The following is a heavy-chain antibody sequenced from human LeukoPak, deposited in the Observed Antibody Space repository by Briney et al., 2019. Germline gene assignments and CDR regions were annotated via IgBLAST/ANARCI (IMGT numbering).Heavy chain of an antibody. Sequence: GGSLRLSCAASGLSFSSYAMSWVRQAPGKGLEWVSSISGSGGNVYYAGSVRGRFTISRDNSKNTVYLQMNSLRAEDTATYYCARDIRNYYDSGAYGWFDPWGQGTLVPVSS. V-gene: IGHV3-23*01. J-gene: IGHJ5*02. CDR1: GLSFSSYA. CDR2: ISGSGGNV. D-gene: IGHD3-10*01. CDR3: ARDIRNYYDSGAYGWFDP.